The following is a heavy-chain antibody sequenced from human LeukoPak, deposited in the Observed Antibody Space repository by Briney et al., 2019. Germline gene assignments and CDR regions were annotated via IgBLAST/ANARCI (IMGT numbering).Heavy chain of an antibody. V-gene: IGHV3-23*01. CDR3: AAGIGSYYYYMDV. J-gene: IGHJ6*03. CDR2: ISGSGGST. CDR1: GFTFSSYA. D-gene: IGHD3-3*01. Sequence: PGGSLRLSCAASGFTFSSYAMSWVRQAPGKGLEWVSAISGSGGSTYYADSVKGRFTIPRDNSKNTLYLQMNSLRAEDTAVYYCAAGIGSYYYYMDVWGKGTTVTVSS.